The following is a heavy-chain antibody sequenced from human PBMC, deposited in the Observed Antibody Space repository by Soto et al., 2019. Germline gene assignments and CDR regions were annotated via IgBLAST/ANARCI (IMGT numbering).Heavy chain of an antibody. V-gene: IGHV1-58*01. Sequence: QMQLVQSGPEVKKPGTSVKVSCKASTFTFTSSAVQGVRQARGQRLEWIGWIVVGSGNTKYAQNFQERVTITRDMSSGKADVELRSLRSEDTAVYYFATHREGATYYFHYWGQGSLLTVSS. CDR3: ATHREGATYYFHY. CDR2: IVVGSGNT. D-gene: IGHD1-26*01. CDR1: TFTFTSSA. J-gene: IGHJ4*02.